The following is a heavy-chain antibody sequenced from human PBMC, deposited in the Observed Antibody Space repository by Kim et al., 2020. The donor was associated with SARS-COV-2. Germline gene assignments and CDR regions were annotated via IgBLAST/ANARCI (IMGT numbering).Heavy chain of an antibody. Sequence: DSVKGRFTICRDISKHTLYLQMNSLRAEKTAVYYCAKGVETYCYYYGMDVWGQGTTVTVTS. D-gene: IGHD3-3*01. J-gene: IGHJ6*02. CDR3: AKGVETYCYYYGMDV. V-gene: IGHV3-23*01.